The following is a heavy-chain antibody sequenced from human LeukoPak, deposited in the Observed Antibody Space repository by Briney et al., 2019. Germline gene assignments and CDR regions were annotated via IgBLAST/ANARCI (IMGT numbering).Heavy chain of an antibody. CDR3: ARPIPTYYYDSSGSYYFDY. Sequence: GGSLRLSCAASGFTFSSYWMSWVRQAPGKGLEWVSYISSSTTTIYYADSVKGRFTISRDNAKNSLYLQMNSLRAEDTAVYYCARPIPTYYYDSSGSYYFDYWGQGTLVTVSS. D-gene: IGHD3-22*01. CDR2: ISSSTTTI. V-gene: IGHV3-48*01. J-gene: IGHJ4*02. CDR1: GFTFSSYW.